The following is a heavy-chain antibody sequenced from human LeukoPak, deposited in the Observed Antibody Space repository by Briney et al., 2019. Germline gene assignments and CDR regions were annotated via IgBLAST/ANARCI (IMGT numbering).Heavy chain of an antibody. CDR1: GGSISSSSYY. Sequence: TSETLSLTCTVSGGSISSSSYYWGWIRQPPGKGLEWIGSIYHSGSTYYNPSLKSRVTISVDTSKNQFSLKLSSVTAADTAVYYCARGQMVRGVILGWFDPWGQGTLVTVSS. V-gene: IGHV4-39*07. CDR2: IYHSGST. J-gene: IGHJ5*02. CDR3: ARGQMVRGVILGWFDP. D-gene: IGHD3-10*01.